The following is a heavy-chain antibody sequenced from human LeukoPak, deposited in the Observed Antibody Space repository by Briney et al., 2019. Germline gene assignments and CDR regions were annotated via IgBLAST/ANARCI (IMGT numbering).Heavy chain of an antibody. CDR3: ASLYSSSPGH. J-gene: IGHJ1*01. Sequence: SETLSLTCTVPGGSISSSSYYWGWIRQPPGKGLEWIGSIYYSGSTYYNPSLKSRVTISVDTSKNQFSLKLSSVTAADTAVYYCASLYSSSPGHWGQGTLVTVSS. CDR2: IYYSGST. D-gene: IGHD6-6*01. V-gene: IGHV4-39*01. CDR1: GGSISSSSYY.